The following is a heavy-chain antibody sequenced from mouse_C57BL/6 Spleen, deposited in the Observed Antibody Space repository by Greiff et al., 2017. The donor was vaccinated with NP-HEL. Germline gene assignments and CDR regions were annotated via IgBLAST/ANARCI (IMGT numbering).Heavy chain of an antibody. D-gene: IGHD1-1*02. J-gene: IGHJ4*01. CDR3: ARTMGDPYAMDY. CDR2: INPNNGGT. Sequence: VQLKQSGPELVKPGASVKMSCKASGYTFTDYNMHWVKQSHGKSLEWIGYINPNNGGTSYNQKFKGKATLTVNKSSSTAYMELRSLTSEDSAVYYCARTMGDPYAMDYWGQGTSVTVSS. CDR1: GYTFTDYN. V-gene: IGHV1-22*01.